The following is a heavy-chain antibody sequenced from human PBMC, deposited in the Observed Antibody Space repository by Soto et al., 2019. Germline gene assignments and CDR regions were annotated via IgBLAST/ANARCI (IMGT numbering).Heavy chain of an antibody. Sequence: VASVKVSCKASGGTFSSYAISWVRQAPGQGLEWMGGIIPIFGTANYAQKFQGRVTITADKSTSTAYMELSSLGSEDTAVYYCARDSSGYYLEYYFDYWGQGTLVTVSS. CDR1: GGTFSSYA. CDR3: ARDSSGYYLEYYFDY. D-gene: IGHD3-22*01. CDR2: IIPIFGTA. J-gene: IGHJ4*02. V-gene: IGHV1-69*06.